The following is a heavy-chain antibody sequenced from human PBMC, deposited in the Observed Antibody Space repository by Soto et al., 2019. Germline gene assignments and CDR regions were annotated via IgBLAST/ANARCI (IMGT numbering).Heavy chain of an antibody. V-gene: IGHV3-30*18. CDR1: GFTFSSYG. J-gene: IGHJ6*03. CDR2: ISYDGSNK. D-gene: IGHD3-16*01. CDR3: AKDCYNYVLYYYMDV. Sequence: QVQLVESGGGVVQPGRSLRLSCAASGFTFSSYGMHWVRQAPGKGLEWVAVISYDGSNKYYADSVKGRFTISRDNSKNTLYLQMNSLRAEDTAVYYCAKDCYNYVLYYYMDVWGKGTTVTVSS.